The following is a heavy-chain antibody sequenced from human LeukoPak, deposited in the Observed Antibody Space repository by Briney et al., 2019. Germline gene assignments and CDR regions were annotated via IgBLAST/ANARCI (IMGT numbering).Heavy chain of an antibody. Sequence: SETLSLTCTVSGYSISSGYYWGWVRQPPGKGLEWIGSVYHSGSTYYNPSLKSRVTISMDTSKNQFSLKLTSVTAADTAFYYCVREPTGTLDYWGQGTLVTVSS. V-gene: IGHV4-38-2*02. CDR2: VYHSGST. CDR3: VREPTGTLDY. CDR1: GYSISSGYY. J-gene: IGHJ4*02. D-gene: IGHD1-1*01.